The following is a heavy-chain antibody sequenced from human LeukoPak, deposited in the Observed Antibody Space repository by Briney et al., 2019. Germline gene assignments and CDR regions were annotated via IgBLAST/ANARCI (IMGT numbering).Heavy chain of an antibody. D-gene: IGHD3-3*01. Sequence: GASVKVSCKASGYTFTGYYMHWVRQAPGQGLEWMGWINPNSGGTNYAQKFQGRVTMTRDTSISTAYMELSRLRSDGTAVYYCARDGQYYDFWSGYYMFYFDYWGQGTLVTVSS. CDR3: ARDGQYYDFWSGYYMFYFDY. V-gene: IGHV1-2*02. J-gene: IGHJ4*02. CDR2: INPNSGGT. CDR1: GYTFTGYY.